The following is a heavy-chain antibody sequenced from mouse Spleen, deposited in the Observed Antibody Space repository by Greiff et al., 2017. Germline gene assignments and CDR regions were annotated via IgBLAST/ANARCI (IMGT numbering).Heavy chain of an antibody. V-gene: IGHV1-69*01. CDR2: IDPSDSYT. D-gene: IGHD2-4*01. J-gene: IGHJ2*01. CDR3: ARGGLRVKYFDY. CDR1: GYTFTSYW. Sequence: QVQLKQPGAELVMPGASVKLSCKASGYTFTSYWMHWVKQRPGQGLEWIGEIDPSDSYTNYNQKFKGKATLTVDKSSSTAYMQLSSLTSEDSAVYYCARGGLRVKYFDYWGQGTTLTVSS.